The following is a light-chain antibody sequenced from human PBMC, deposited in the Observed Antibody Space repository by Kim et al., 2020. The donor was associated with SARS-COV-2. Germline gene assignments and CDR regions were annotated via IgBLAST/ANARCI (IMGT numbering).Light chain of an antibody. V-gene: IGKV3-20*01. CDR2: GAS. CDR1: QSVSSSY. CDR3: QQYGSSPPT. Sequence: SQGERATLSCRASQSVSSSYLAWYQQKPGQAPRLLIYGASSRATGIPDRFSGSGSGTDFTLTISRLEPEDFAVYYCQQYGSSPPTFGQGTKVDIK. J-gene: IGKJ1*01.